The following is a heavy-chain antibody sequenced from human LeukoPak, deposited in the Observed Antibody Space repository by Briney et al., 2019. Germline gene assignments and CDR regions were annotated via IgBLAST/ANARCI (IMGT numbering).Heavy chain of an antibody. V-gene: IGHV4-34*01. CDR3: AGRSYGATAVY. CDR2: INHSGST. Sequence: SETLSLTCAVYGGSFSGYYWSWIRQPPGKGLEWIGEINHSGSTNYNPFLKSRVTISVDTSKNQTSLKLTSVTAADTAVYYCAGRSYGATAVYWGQGTLVTVSS. D-gene: IGHD4-17*01. J-gene: IGHJ4*02. CDR1: GGSFSGYY.